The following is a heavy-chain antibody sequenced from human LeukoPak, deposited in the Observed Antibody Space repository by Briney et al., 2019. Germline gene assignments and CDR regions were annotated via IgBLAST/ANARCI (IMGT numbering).Heavy chain of an antibody. CDR3: ATEVPRSSYFDY. Sequence: GASVKVSCKASGYTFTSYYMHGVRQAPGQGREWMGIINPSGGGTTYAQKFQGRVTMTSDTSTSTAYMELSSLRSEDTAVYYCATEVPRSSYFDYWGQGTLVTVSS. CDR1: GYTFTSYY. CDR2: INPSGGGT. J-gene: IGHJ4*02. D-gene: IGHD6-6*01. V-gene: IGHV1-46*01.